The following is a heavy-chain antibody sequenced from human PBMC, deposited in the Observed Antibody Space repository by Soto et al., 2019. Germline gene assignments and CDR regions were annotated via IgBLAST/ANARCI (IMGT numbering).Heavy chain of an antibody. V-gene: IGHV4-34*01. CDR1: GGSFSDSF. CDR2: INHSGST. D-gene: IGHD4-17*01. J-gene: IGHJ4*02. CDR3: ARDTTVIDY. Sequence: QVQLQQWGAGLLKPSETLSLTCAVFGGSFSDSFWTWIRQPPGKGLEWIGEINHSGSTTYNPSLKSRVTVSVDTSKNQFSLKLRSVTAADTAVYYCARDTTVIDYWGQGTLVTVSS.